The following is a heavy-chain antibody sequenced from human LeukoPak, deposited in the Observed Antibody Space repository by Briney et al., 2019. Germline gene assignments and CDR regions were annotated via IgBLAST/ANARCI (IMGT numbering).Heavy chain of an antibody. J-gene: IGHJ4*02. CDR1: GSRFSGYV. CDR3: AREDYSSGNPTIDH. CDR2: ISMSSSYM. Sequence: GGSLRLSCVASGSRFSGYVMKWVRQAPGKGLEWISTISMSSSYMYYADSVRGRFTISRDNAKNSLYLQMTSLRAEDAAVYYCAREDYSSGNPTIDHWGQGTLVTVSS. V-gene: IGHV3-21*01. D-gene: IGHD3-10*01.